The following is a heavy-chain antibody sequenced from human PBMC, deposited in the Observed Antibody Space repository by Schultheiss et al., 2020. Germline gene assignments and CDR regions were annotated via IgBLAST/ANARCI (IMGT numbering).Heavy chain of an antibody. CDR2: IYYSGST. J-gene: IGHJ5*02. Sequence: SETLSLTCAVYGGSFSGYYWSWIRQPPGKGLEWIGYIYYSGSTNYNPSLKSRVTISVDTSKNQFSLKLSSVTATDTAVYYCARGGGNSSDWFDPWGQGTLVTVSS. D-gene: IGHD6-6*01. CDR3: ARGGGNSSDWFDP. CDR1: GGSFSGYY. V-gene: IGHV4-34*01.